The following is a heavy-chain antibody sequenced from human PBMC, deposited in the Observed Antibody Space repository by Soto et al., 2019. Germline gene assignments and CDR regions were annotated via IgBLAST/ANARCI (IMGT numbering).Heavy chain of an antibody. CDR3: AREVPLRSGYPAEQHTLGDFDY. V-gene: IGHV1-2*02. CDR2: INPNSGGT. J-gene: IGHJ4*02. D-gene: IGHD3-3*01. Sequence: GASVKVSCKASGYTFTGYYMHWVRQAPGQGLEWMGWINPNSGGTNYAQKFQGRVTMTRDTSISTAYMELSRLRSDDTAVYYCAREVPLRSGYPAEQHTLGDFDYWGQGTLVTVSS. CDR1: GYTFTGYY.